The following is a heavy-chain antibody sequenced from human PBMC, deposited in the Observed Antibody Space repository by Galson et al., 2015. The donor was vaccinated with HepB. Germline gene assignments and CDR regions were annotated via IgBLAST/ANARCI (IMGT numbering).Heavy chain of an antibody. CDR1: GGTFSGRT. CDR2: VNAIFGAA. J-gene: IGHJ3*02. D-gene: IGHD3-10*01. CDR3: ARDRPGSYVAFDI. Sequence: SVQVSCKASGGTFSGRTISWVRQAPGQGLEWLGGVNAIFGAAQYAQKFQDRVAITADDSTPPAYMDRSSLTSEDTAIYYCARDRPGSYVAFDIGGQGTMVTVSS. V-gene: IGHV1-69*13.